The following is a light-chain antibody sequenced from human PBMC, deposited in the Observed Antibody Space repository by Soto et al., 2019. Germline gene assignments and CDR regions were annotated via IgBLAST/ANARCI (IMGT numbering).Light chain of an antibody. CDR1: QTVSRS. V-gene: IGKV3-15*01. CDR3: QQYIDWPPYT. J-gene: IGKJ2*01. CDR2: GAS. Sequence: EVVLRQSPATLSVSPGERATLSCRASQTVSRSLAWYQQRPGRAPRLLIYGASTRATGVSDRFSGSGSGTDFTLTISSLQSEDFAVYYCQQYIDWPPYTFGQGTKVEIK.